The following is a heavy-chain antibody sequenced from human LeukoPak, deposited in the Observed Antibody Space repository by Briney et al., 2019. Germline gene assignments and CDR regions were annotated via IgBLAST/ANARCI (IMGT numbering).Heavy chain of an antibody. V-gene: IGHV1-18*04. CDR1: GYAFTGYY. CDR2: ISAYNGNT. D-gene: IGHD2-2*02. CDR3: ARFGDIVVVPAAINFDY. Sequence: ASVKVSCKASGYAFTGYYMHWVRQAPGQGLEWMGWISAYNGNTNYAQKLQGRVTMTTDTSTSTAYMELRSLRSDDTAVYYCARFGDIVVVPAAINFDYWGQGTLVTVSS. J-gene: IGHJ4*02.